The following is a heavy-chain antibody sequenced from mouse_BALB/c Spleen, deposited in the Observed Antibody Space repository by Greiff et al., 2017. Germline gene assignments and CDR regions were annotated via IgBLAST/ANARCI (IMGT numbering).Heavy chain of an antibody. D-gene: IGHD3-2*01. J-gene: IGHJ3*01. CDR1: GYTFTSYV. Sequence: EVQLQQSGPELVKPGASVKMSCKASGYTFTSYVMHWVKQKPGQGLEWIGYINPYNDGTKYNEKFKGKATLTSDKSSSTAYMELSSLTSEDSAVYYCANLDSSGYALYWGQGTLVTVSA. CDR2: INPYNDGT. CDR3: ANLDSSGYALY. V-gene: IGHV1-14*01.